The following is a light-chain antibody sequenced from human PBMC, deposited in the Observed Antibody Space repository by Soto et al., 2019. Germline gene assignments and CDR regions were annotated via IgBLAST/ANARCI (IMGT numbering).Light chain of an antibody. CDR2: DAS. V-gene: IGKV1-5*01. CDR1: QSISSW. Sequence: DIQMTQSPSTLSASVGDRVTITCRASQSISSWLAWYQQKPGKAPKLRIYDASSLESGVPSRFSGSGSGTEFTLTISSLQPADFATYYCQQYNSYSWTFGQGTKVEIK. J-gene: IGKJ1*01. CDR3: QQYNSYSWT.